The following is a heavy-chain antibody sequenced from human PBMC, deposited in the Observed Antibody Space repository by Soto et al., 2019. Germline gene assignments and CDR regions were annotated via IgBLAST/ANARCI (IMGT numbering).Heavy chain of an antibody. D-gene: IGHD2-2*03. CDR2: IWNDGSET. J-gene: IGHJ6*02. CDR3: ARLNGYCVSTNCHGYYGMDV. CDR1: GFTFSSYG. V-gene: IGHV3-33*01. Sequence: GGSLRLSCAASGFTFSSYGMHWVRQAPGKGLEWVAVIWNDGSETYYADSVKGRFTISRDNSKNTLYLQMNSLRAEDTAVYYCARLNGYCVSTNCHGYYGMDVWGQGTTVPVSS.